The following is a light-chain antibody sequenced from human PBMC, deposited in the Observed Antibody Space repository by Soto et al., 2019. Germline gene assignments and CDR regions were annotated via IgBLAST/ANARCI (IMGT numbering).Light chain of an antibody. J-gene: IGLJ2*01. V-gene: IGLV2-14*03. CDR2: DVN. CDR3: ASFTRSVTVV. CDR1: SSDVGGYNY. Sequence: QSVLTQPASVSGSPGQSITISCAGTSSDVGGYNYVSWYQQHPGKVPRLIISDVNKRPSGVSDRFSGSKSGNTASLTISGLQAEDEADYYCASFTRSVTVVFDGGTKLTVL.